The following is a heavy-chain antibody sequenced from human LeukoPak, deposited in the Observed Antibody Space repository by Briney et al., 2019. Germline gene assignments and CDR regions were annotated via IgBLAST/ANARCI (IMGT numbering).Heavy chain of an antibody. CDR2: ISPSGGST. CDR3: ARGSSDLYY. V-gene: IGHV1-46*01. Sequence: ASVKVSCKAFGYTFTSNYMHWVRQAPGQGPEWMGVISPSGGSTTYAQKFQGRVTLTRDMSTSTDYLELSSLRSEDTAVYYCARGSSDLYYWGQGTLVTVSS. CDR1: GYTFTSNY. J-gene: IGHJ4*02. D-gene: IGHD3-3*01.